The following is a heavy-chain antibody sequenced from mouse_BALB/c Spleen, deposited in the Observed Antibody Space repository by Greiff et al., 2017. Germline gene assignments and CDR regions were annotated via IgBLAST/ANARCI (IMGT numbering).Heavy chain of an antibody. J-gene: IGHJ4*01. CDR2: ISSGSSTI. V-gene: IGHV5-17*02. CDR3: ARGKGNAMDY. Sequence: EVHLVESGGGLVQPGGSRKLSCAASGFTFSSFGMHWVRQAPEKGLEWVAYISSGSSTIYYADTVKGRFTISRDNPKNTLFLQMTSLRSEDTAMYYCARGKGNAMDYWGQGTSVTVSS. CDR1: GFTFSSFG.